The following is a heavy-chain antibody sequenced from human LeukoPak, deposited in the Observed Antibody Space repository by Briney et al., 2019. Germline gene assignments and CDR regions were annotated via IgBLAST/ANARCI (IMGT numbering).Heavy chain of an antibody. CDR1: GGSISSGSYS. V-gene: IGHV4-61*02. D-gene: IGHD5-24*01. CDR3: ARRWLQFRGLAPFDY. CDR2: IYSSGST. Sequence: PSETLSLTCTVSGGSISSGSYSWSWIRQPAGTGLGWIGRIYSSGSTNYNPSLKSRVTISVDTSKKQFSLKLSSVTAADTAVYYCARRWLQFRGLAPFDYWGQGTLVTVSS. J-gene: IGHJ4*02.